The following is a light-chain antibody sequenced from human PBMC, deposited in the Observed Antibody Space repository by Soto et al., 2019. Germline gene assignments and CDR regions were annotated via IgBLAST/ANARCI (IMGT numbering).Light chain of an antibody. J-gene: IGKJ5*01. CDR2: AAS. V-gene: IGKV3-15*01. Sequence: EILLTQSPGTLSLSPGDRATLSFRASQTVSSNYLAWYQQKPGQAPRLLIYAASTRATDIPPSFTGSGSGTEFTLTISSLQSEDFGFYFCQHYNNWPITFGQGTRLEIK. CDR3: QHYNNWPIT. CDR1: QTVSSN.